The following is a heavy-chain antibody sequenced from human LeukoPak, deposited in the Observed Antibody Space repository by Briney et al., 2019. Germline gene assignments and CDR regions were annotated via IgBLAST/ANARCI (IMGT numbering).Heavy chain of an antibody. V-gene: IGHV1-2*02. D-gene: IGHD3-10*01. CDR1: GYTFTVYY. J-gene: IGHJ4*02. Sequence: ASVRVSCKASGYTFTVYYMHCVRQAPGQGVEWMGWINPNSGGTNHARKFQGGVTMTRDTSISTAYMELSGLRSDDTAVYYCARDRPLDADDYYGFYYFDYWGQGTLVTVSS. CDR2: INPNSGGT. CDR3: ARDRPLDADDYYGFYYFDY.